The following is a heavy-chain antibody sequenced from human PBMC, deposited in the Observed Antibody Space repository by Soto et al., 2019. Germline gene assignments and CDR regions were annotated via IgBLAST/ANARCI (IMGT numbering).Heavy chain of an antibody. D-gene: IGHD6-19*01. CDR3: AKDLAPVGVAGTLDY. V-gene: IGHV3-43*01. CDR2: ISWDGGST. J-gene: IGHJ4*02. CDR1: GFTFDDYT. Sequence: GGSLRLSCAASGFTFDDYTMHWVRQAPGKGLEWVSLISWDGGSTYYADSVKGRFTISRDNSKNSLYLQMNSLRTEDTALYYCAKDLAPVGVAGTLDYWGQGTLVTVSS.